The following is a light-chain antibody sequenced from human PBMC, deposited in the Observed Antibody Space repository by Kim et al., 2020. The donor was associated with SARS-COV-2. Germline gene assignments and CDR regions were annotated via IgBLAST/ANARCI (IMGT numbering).Light chain of an antibody. Sequence: PGKRASPACAASQVVSYSFLARYQQKSGQAPRLLICSASTTATGIPDRFSGRGYGTAFTLTISRLKPEDFAVYYCQQYGSSPLTFCQGTKVDIK. CDR3: QQYGSSPLT. CDR1: QVVSYSF. J-gene: IGKJ1*01. CDR2: SAS. V-gene: IGKV3-20*01.